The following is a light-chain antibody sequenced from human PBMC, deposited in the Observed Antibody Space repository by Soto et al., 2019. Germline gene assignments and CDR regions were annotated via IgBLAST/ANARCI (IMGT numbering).Light chain of an antibody. J-gene: IGKJ2*01. V-gene: IGKV3-20*01. CDR3: QQYGSSPYT. CDR1: QSVSSSY. Sequence: EIVLTQSPGTLSLSPGERATLSCRASQSVSSSYLAWYQQKPGQAPRPLIYGASSRATGIPDRFSGSGSGTDFTLTISSLEPEDFAVYYCQQYGSSPYTFGQGTKVEIK. CDR2: GAS.